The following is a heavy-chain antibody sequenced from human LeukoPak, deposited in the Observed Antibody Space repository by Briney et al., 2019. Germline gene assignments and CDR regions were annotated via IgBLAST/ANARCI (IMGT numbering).Heavy chain of an antibody. CDR1: GYTFTNND. D-gene: IGHD2-2*01. J-gene: IGHJ3*02. CDR3: ARGGRYERDAFDI. Sequence: ASVKVSCKASGYTFTNNDITWVRQAPGQGLEWMGWISAYNGNKKYAQKLQGRVTMTTDTSTSTAYMELRSLRSDDTAVYYCARGGRYERDAFDIWGQGTMVTVSS. V-gene: IGHV1-18*01. CDR2: ISAYNGNK.